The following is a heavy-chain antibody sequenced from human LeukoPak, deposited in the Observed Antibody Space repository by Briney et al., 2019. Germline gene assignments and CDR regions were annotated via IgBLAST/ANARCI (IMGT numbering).Heavy chain of an antibody. CDR3: ARGAPRWWFDP. Sequence: PSETLSLTCTVSGGSISSDSYYWTWIRQPAGKGLERIGLIYTFGNTNYNPSLKSRVTISVDTSKNQFSLKLSSVTAAGTAIYYCARGAPRWWFDPWGQGILVTVSS. CDR2: IYTFGNT. CDR1: GGSISSDSYY. D-gene: IGHD4-23*01. J-gene: IGHJ5*02. V-gene: IGHV4-61*02.